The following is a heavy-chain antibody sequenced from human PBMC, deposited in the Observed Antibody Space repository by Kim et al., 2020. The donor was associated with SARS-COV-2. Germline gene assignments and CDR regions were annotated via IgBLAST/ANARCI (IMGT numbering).Heavy chain of an antibody. Sequence: GGSLRLSCAASGFTFSSYWMSWVRQAPGKGLEWVANIKQDGSEKYYVDSVKGRFTISRDNAKNSLYLQMNSLRAEDTAVYYCARLDSSGYGVLWRATKMGGRSGYWGQGTLVTVSS. D-gene: IGHD3-22*01. CDR1: GFTFSSYW. V-gene: IGHV3-7*01. J-gene: IGHJ4*02. CDR3: ARLDSSGYGVLWRATKMGGRSGY. CDR2: IKQDGSEK.